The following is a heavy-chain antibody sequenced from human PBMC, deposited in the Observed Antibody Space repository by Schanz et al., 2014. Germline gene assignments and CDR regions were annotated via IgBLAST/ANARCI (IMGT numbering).Heavy chain of an antibody. CDR1: GFSFSDYY. V-gene: IGHV3-11*04. Sequence: QVHLLESGGGLVEPGGSLRLSCAASGFSFSDYYMSWIRQAPGKGLEWISYITGTGTVMYADSVKGRFTISRDNGKNSLSLQMNSLRVEDTAIYYCARDSNGDDGYRFWFDSWGQGILVTVSS. CDR2: ITGTGTV. CDR3: ARDSNGDDGYRFWFDS. J-gene: IGHJ5*01. D-gene: IGHD4-17*01.